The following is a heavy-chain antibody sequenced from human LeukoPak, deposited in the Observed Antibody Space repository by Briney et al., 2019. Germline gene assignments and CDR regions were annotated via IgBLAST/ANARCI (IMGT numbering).Heavy chain of an antibody. D-gene: IGHD6-6*01. CDR3: ARGSIAARVGDAFDI. Sequence: GGSLRLSCAASGFTFSSYAMHWVRQAPGKGLEWVAVISYDGSNKYYADSVKGRFTISRDNSKNTLYLQMNSLRAEDTAVYYCARGSIAARVGDAFDIWGQGTMVTVSS. V-gene: IGHV3-30-3*01. CDR1: GFTFSSYA. J-gene: IGHJ3*02. CDR2: ISYDGSNK.